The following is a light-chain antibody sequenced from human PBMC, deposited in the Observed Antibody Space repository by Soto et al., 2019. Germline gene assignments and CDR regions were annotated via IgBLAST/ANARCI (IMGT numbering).Light chain of an antibody. CDR3: AAWDDSLSGYV. CDR1: SSNIGSYD. CDR2: SNN. Sequence: QSVPTQPPSASGTPGQRVTISCSGSSSNIGSYDVYWYQHLPGTAPKLLIYSNNQRPSGVPDRFSGSRSGTSASLAISGLRSEDEADYYCAAWDDSLSGYVFGTGTKVTVL. V-gene: IGLV1-47*02. J-gene: IGLJ1*01.